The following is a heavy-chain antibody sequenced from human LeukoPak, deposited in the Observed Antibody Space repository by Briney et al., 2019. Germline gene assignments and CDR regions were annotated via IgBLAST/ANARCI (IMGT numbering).Heavy chain of an antibody. Sequence: NPGGSLRLSCAASGFNIIDYSMDWVRQTPGKGLEWISAIDSSSRYIYYLDSLQGRFTISRDNAKNSLYLQIHSLRADDTAVYYCARHTPTYGHSANYHGMDVWGQGTTVTVSS. D-gene: IGHD3-10*01. CDR2: IDSSSRYI. V-gene: IGHV3-21*06. CDR1: GFNIIDYS. J-gene: IGHJ6*02. CDR3: ARHTPTYGHSANYHGMDV.